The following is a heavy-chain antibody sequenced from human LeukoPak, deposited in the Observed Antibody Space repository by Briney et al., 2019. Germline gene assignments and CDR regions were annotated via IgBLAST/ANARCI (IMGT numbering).Heavy chain of an antibody. D-gene: IGHD2-2*01. J-gene: IGHJ4*02. CDR2: IYSSGSA. V-gene: IGHV4-31*03. CDR3: ARGLATAQGAAAMPL. CDR1: GGSVSSGSYY. Sequence: PSETLSLTRTVSGGSVSSGSYYWTWIRQHPGKGLEWIGYIYSSGSAYYNPSLKSRVTISIDTSKNQFSLMLSSVTAADTAVYYCARGLATAQGAAAMPLWGQGTLVTVSS.